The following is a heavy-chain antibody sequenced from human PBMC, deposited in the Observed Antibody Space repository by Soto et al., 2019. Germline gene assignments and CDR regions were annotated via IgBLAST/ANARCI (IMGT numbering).Heavy chain of an antibody. V-gene: IGHV3-30*18. Sequence: GGSLRLSCAASGFTFSSYGMHWVRQAPGKGLEWVAVISYDGSNKYYADSVKGRFTISRDNSKNTLYLQMNSLRAEDTAVYYCAKDLGCSGASCYSMDVWGKGTTVTVSS. CDR2: ISYDGSNK. J-gene: IGHJ6*03. D-gene: IGHD2-15*01. CDR3: AKDLGCSGASCYSMDV. CDR1: GFTFSSYG.